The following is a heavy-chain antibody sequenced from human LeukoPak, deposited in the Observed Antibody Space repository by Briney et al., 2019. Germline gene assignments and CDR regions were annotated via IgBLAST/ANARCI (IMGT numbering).Heavy chain of an antibody. CDR1: GGSFSGYY. V-gene: IGHV4-34*01. Sequence: PSETLSLTCAVYGGSFSGYYWSWIRQPPGKGLEWIGEINHSGSTNYNPSLKSRVTISVDTSKNQFSLKLSSVTAADTAVYYCARGPTYYYDSSGYYHNYYYYYMDVWGKGTTVTVSS. CDR2: INHSGST. J-gene: IGHJ6*03. CDR3: ARGPTYYYDSSGYYHNYYYYYMDV. D-gene: IGHD3-22*01.